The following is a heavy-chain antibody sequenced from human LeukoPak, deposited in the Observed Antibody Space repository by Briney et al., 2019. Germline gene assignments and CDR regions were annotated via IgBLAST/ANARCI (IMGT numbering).Heavy chain of an antibody. J-gene: IGHJ6*02. Sequence: SVKVSCKTSGDTFTSHIFSWVRQAPGQGLEWMGRIIPVLNIPNYSQQFQGRVTITADKSTDTVYMALSNLTSADTAIYFCARAVTGRQLDVWGQGTAVAVSS. CDR3: ARAVTGRQLDV. D-gene: IGHD2-21*02. CDR1: GDTFTSHI. V-gene: IGHV1-69*02. CDR2: IIPVLNIP.